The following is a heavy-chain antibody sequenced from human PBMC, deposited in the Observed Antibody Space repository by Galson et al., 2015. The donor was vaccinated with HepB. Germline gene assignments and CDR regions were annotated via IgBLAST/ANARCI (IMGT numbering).Heavy chain of an antibody. J-gene: IGHJ4*02. CDR3: AAKATVGGTFDN. V-gene: IGHV4-4*02. D-gene: IGHD1-26*01. Sequence: ETLSLTCAVSGGSISSSTWWSWVRQPPGKGLEWIGEIHHSGSTNYNPSLKSRVTISIDKSKNQFSLKVSPVTAADTAVFYCAAKATVGGTFDNWGQGTLVTVSS. CDR2: IHHSGST. CDR1: GGSISSSTW.